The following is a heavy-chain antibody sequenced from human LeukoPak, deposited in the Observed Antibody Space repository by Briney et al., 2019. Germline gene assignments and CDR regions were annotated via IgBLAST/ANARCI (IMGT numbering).Heavy chain of an antibody. J-gene: IGHJ4*02. CDR1: GFTFSTHW. Sequence: GGSLRLSCTASGFTFSTHWMTWVRQPPGKGLEWVAKIKEDGSVKYYVDSVKGRFTISRDNTKNALYLQMNSLRADDTAVYFCARDSTWQLDSWGQGTLITVSS. CDR2: IKEDGSVK. D-gene: IGHD5-12*01. CDR3: ARDSTWQLDS. V-gene: IGHV3-7*03.